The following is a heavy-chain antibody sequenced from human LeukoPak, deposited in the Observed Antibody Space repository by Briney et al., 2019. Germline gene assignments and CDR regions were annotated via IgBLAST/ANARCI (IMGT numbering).Heavy chain of an antibody. Sequence: SQTLSLTCTVSGGSISSGDYYWSWIRQPPGKGLEWIGYIYYSGSTYYNPSLKSRVTISVDTSENQFSLKLSSVTAADTAVYYCARVWDSSGWYRLRFDPWGQGTLVTVSS. CDR1: GGSISSGDYY. CDR2: IYYSGST. J-gene: IGHJ5*02. V-gene: IGHV4-30-4*08. D-gene: IGHD6-19*01. CDR3: ARVWDSSGWYRLRFDP.